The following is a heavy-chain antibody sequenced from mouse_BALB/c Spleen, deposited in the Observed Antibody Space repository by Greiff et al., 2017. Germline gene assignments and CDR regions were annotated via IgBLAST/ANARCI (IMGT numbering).Heavy chain of an antibody. CDR2: ISSGSSTI. CDR3: ARSSEGYYAMDY. V-gene: IGHV5-17*02. CDR1: GFTFSSFG. Sequence: EVMLVESGGGLVQPGGSRKLSCAASGFTFSSFGMHWVRQAPEKGLEWVAYISSGSSTIYYADTVKGRFTISRDNPKNTLFLQMTSLRSEDTAMYYCARSSEGYYAMDYWGQGTSVTVSS. J-gene: IGHJ4*01.